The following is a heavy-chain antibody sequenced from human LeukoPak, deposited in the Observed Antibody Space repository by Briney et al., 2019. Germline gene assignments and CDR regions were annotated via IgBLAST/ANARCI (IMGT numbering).Heavy chain of an antibody. D-gene: IGHD1-26*01. Sequence: GGSLRLSCAASGFTFSSYTMHWVRQAPGKGLEWVAAITDDGSDAYYSDSAKGRLTISRDNSNNTLFLQMNSLRAEDTAVYYCAKGPLPVGATPPDYWGQGTLVTVSS. CDR2: ITDDGSDA. CDR1: GFTFSSYT. J-gene: IGHJ4*02. CDR3: AKGPLPVGATPPDY. V-gene: IGHV3-30-3*01.